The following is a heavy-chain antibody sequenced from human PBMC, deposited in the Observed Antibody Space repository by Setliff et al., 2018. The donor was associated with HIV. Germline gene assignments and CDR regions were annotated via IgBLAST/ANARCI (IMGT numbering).Heavy chain of an antibody. CDR3: ASLSSPLDY. CDR1: GFTFSTYW. D-gene: IGHD6-19*01. V-gene: IGHV3-7*03. J-gene: IGHJ4*02. Sequence: PGGSLRLSCTASGFTFSTYWMSWVRQAPGKGLEWVANIKQDGSEKHYADSVKGRLTISRDNAKNSLYLQMDSLRVEDTAVYYCASLSSPLDYWGQGTLVTV. CDR2: IKQDGSEK.